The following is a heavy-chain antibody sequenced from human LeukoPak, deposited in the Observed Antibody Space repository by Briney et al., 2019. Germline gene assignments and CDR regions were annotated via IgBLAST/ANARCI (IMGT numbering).Heavy chain of an antibody. CDR2: IYTSGST. Sequence: NPSETLSLTCTVSGGSISSGSCYWSWIRQPAGKGLEWIGRIYTSGSTNYNPSLKSRVTISVDTSKNQFSLKLSSVTAADTAVYYCARAYSSYFDYWGQGTLVTVSS. CDR1: GGSISSGSCY. CDR3: ARAYSSYFDY. V-gene: IGHV4-61*02. J-gene: IGHJ4*02. D-gene: IGHD6-13*01.